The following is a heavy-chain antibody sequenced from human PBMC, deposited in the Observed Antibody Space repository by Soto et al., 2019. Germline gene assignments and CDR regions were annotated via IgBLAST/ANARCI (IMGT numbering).Heavy chain of an antibody. CDR2: INPNSGST. CDR1: GYTFTGYY. D-gene: IGHD2-8*01. V-gene: IGHV1-2*02. J-gene: IGHJ4*02. Sequence: GASEQVYWKAAGYTFTGYYMHLVRQAPGQGLEWMGWINPNSGSTDYAQTFQGRVTMTRNTSISTAYMELSSLRSEDTAVYYCARVGVKRAFDYWGQGTLVTVSS. CDR3: ARVGVKRAFDY.